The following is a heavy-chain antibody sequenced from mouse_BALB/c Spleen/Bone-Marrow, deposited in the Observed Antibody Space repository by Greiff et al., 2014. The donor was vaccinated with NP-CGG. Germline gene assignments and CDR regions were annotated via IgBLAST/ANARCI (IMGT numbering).Heavy chain of an antibody. CDR2: INPSSGYT. CDR3: ARLDGYYLYYYAMDY. J-gene: IGHJ4*01. V-gene: IGHV1-4*02. D-gene: IGHD2-3*01. CDR1: GYTFTSYT. Sequence: VKLMESAAELARPGASVKMSCKASGYTFTSYTMHWVKQRPGQGLEWIGYINPSSGYTEYNQKFKDKTTLTADKSSSTAYVQLSSLTSEDSAVYYCARLDGYYLYYYAMDYWGQGTSVTVSS.